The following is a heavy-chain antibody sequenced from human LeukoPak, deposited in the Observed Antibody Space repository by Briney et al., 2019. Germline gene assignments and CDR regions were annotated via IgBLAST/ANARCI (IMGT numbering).Heavy chain of an antibody. CDR3: ALWEIVHYAFDF. D-gene: IGHD5-12*01. CDR1: GYSFTDYY. CDR2: INPNSGGT. J-gene: IGHJ3*01. V-gene: IGHV1-2*02. Sequence: ASVKVSCKASGYSFTDYYMHWVRQAPGQGLEWMGWINPNSGGTNYAQKFQGRVTMTRDTSISTAYMELNRLRSDDTAVYYCALWEIVHYAFDFWGEGTMVTVSS.